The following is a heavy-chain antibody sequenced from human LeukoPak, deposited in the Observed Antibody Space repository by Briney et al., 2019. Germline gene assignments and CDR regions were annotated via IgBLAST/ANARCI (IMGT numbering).Heavy chain of an antibody. D-gene: IGHD1-26*01. CDR2: ISSSGTSM. J-gene: IGHJ4*02. V-gene: IGHV3-48*03. CDR3: ARVLGIVGG. CDR1: GFTFSSYE. Sequence: GGSLRLSCTASGFTFSSYEMNWVRQAPGKGLEWVSYISSSGTSMCYADSVKGRFTISRDNAKNSLYLQMNSLRAEDTAVYYCARVLGIVGGWGQGTLVTVSS.